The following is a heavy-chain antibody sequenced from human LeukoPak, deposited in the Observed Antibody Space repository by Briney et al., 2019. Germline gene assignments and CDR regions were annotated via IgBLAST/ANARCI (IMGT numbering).Heavy chain of an antibody. V-gene: IGHV1-69*06. Sequence: ASVKVSCKASGGTFSSYAVSWVRQAPGQGLEWMGGIIPIFGTANYAQKFQGRVTITADKSTSTAYMELSSLRSEDTAVYYCARHPHGSNFDYWGQGTLVTVSS. J-gene: IGHJ4*02. CDR3: ARHPHGSNFDY. D-gene: IGHD2-8*01. CDR1: GGTFSSYA. CDR2: IIPIFGTA.